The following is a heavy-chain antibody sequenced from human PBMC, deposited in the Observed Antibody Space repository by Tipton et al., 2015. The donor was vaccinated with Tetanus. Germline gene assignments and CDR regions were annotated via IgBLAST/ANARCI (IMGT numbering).Heavy chain of an antibody. D-gene: IGHD5-18*01. CDR3: ARGKLWDIDY. V-gene: IGHV4-34*01. J-gene: IGHJ4*02. Sequence: TLSLTCAVYGGSFSGYYWSWIRQPPGKGLEWIGEINHSGSTNYNPSLKSRVTISVDTSKNQFSLKLSSVTAADTAVYYCARGKLWDIDYLGQGTLVTVSS. CDR2: INHSGST. CDR1: GGSFSGYY.